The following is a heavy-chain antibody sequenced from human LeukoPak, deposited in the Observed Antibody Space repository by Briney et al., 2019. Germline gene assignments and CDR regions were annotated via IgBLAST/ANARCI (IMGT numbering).Heavy chain of an antibody. D-gene: IGHD1-26*01. CDR3: ARRSVGFDY. Sequence: SETLSLTCAVSGYSISSGYYWGWIRQPPGKGLEWIGSIYHSGSTYYNPSLKSRVTISVDTSKNQFSLKLSSVTAADTAVYCCARRSVGFDYWGQGTLVTVSS. J-gene: IGHJ4*02. V-gene: IGHV4-38-2*01. CDR2: IYHSGST. CDR1: GYSISSGYY.